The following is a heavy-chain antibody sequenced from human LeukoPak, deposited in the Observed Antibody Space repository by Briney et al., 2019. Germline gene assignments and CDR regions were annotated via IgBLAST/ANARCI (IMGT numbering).Heavy chain of an antibody. CDR1: GGSISTYY. CDR2: VYNSGSA. J-gene: IGHJ4*02. Sequence: SETLSLTCTVSGGSISTYYWSWIRQPPGKGLEWIGYVYNSGSANYNPSLKSRVTISIDTSKNQFSLKLSSVTAADTAVYYCARNGGSYSFDCWGQGTLVTVSS. CDR3: ARNGGSYSFDC. V-gene: IGHV4-59*01. D-gene: IGHD1-26*01.